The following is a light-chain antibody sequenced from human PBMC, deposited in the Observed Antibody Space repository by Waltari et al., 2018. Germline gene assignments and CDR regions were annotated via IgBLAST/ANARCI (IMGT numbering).Light chain of an antibody. Sequence: ENVLTQSPGTLSLSPGERATLSCRASQSVSSNYLAWYQQRPGQAPRLLIYGASRRATDIPDRFSGSGSGTDFTLTISRLEPEDFAVYYCHQYGSSFRTFGQGTKVEIK. CDR2: GAS. CDR1: QSVSSNY. J-gene: IGKJ1*01. CDR3: HQYGSSFRT. V-gene: IGKV3-20*01.